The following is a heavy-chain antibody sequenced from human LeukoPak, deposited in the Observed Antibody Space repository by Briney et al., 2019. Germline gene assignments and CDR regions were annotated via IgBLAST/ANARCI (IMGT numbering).Heavy chain of an antibody. V-gene: IGHV4-38-2*02. D-gene: IGHD6-6*01. CDR3: AGPYSSSFYY. CDR1: GYSISSGYY. J-gene: IGHJ4*02. CDR2: IYHSRGT. Sequence: SETLSLTCTVSGYSISSGYYWGWIRQPPGKGLEWIETIYHSRGTYYNPSLKSRVTISVDTSKNQFYLKMNSVNAAATAVYYCAGPYSSSFYYWGKGTLVTVSS.